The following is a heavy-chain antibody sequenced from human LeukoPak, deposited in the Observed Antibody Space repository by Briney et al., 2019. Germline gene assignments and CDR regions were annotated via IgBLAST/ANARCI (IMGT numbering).Heavy chain of an antibody. Sequence: SETLSLTCTVSGFSINSDYYWGWIRQPPGKGLEWIGSIYHSGSIFYNPSLRSRVTISVDTSKNQFSLKLSSVTAADTAVYYCARTVGVTTRRVYWYFDLWGRGTLVTVSS. CDR2: IYHSGSI. V-gene: IGHV4-38-2*02. D-gene: IGHD2-21*02. CDR1: GFSINSDYY. J-gene: IGHJ2*01. CDR3: ARTVGVTTRRVYWYFDL.